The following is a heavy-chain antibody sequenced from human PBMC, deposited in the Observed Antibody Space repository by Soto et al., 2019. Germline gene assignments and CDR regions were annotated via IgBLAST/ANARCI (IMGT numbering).Heavy chain of an antibody. Sequence: EVQLVESGGGLVKPGGSLRLSCAASGFTFSVYSMNWVRQAPGKGLEWVSSITTTGSNIYYTDSVKGRFTISRDNAKNSLFLQMNSRRAEDTAVYDCARDKNWSVDYWGQGTLVTVSS. CDR3: ARDKNWSVDY. D-gene: IGHD1-1*01. V-gene: IGHV3-21*01. CDR2: ITTTGSNI. J-gene: IGHJ4*02. CDR1: GFTFSVYS.